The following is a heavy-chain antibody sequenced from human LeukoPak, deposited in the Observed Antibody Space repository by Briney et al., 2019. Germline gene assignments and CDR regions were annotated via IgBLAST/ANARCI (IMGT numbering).Heavy chain of an antibody. V-gene: IGHV1-24*01. CDR3: ATVLRYFDWLFAPRFDP. CDR2: FDPEDGET. D-gene: IGHD3-9*01. CDR1: GYTLTELS. Sequence: ASVKVSCKVSGYTLTELSMHWVRQAPGKGLEWMGGFDPEDGETIYAQKFQGRVTMTEDTSTDTAYMELSSLRSEDAAVYYCATVLRYFDWLFAPRFDPWGQGTLVTVSS. J-gene: IGHJ5*02.